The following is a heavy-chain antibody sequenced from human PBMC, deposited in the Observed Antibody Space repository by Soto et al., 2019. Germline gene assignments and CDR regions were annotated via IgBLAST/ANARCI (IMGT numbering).Heavy chain of an antibody. V-gene: IGHV4-31*03. J-gene: IGHJ3*02. Sequence: QVQLQESGPGLVKPSQTLSLTCTVTGGSISSGDYYWSWIRQHPGKGLELIGYIYYSGSTHYNPSLQSRVIISVDTSKNQFSLKLTSVTAADTAMYYCARGIVVVVAATTATDAFDIWGQGTMVTVSS. D-gene: IGHD2-15*01. CDR1: GGSISSGDYY. CDR3: ARGIVVVVAATTATDAFDI. CDR2: IYYSGST.